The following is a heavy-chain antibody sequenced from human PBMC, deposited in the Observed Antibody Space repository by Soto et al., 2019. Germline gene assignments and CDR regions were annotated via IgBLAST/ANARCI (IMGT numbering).Heavy chain of an antibody. V-gene: IGHV1-46*01. CDR3: ARDRCDTTSCYECEC. J-gene: IGHJ1*01. CDR1: GYTFTSYY. D-gene: IGHD2-2*01. CDR2: INPSGDIT. Sequence: ASVKVSCKASGYTFTSYYMHWVRQAPGQGLEYMGIINPSGDITRFAQKFQGRVSLTRDTSTSTFYMELSSLRSDDTAVYYCARDRCDTTSCYECECWGQGTLVTVSS.